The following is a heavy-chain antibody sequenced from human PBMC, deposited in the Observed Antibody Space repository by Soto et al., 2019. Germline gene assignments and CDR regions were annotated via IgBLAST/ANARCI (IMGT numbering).Heavy chain of an antibody. Sequence: EVQLVESGGGLVQPGRSLRLSCAASRFTFDDYAMHWVRQAPGKGLEWVSGISWNSGSIGYADSVKGRFTISRDNAKNSLYLQMNSLRAQDTALYYCAKDDSSRTDVGAFDIWGQGTMVTVSS. V-gene: IGHV3-9*01. D-gene: IGHD6-13*01. CDR1: RFTFDDYA. CDR2: ISWNSGSI. CDR3: AKDDSSRTDVGAFDI. J-gene: IGHJ3*02.